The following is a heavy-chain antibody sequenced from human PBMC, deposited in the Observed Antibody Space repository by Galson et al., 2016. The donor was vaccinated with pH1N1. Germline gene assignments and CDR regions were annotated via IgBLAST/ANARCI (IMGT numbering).Heavy chain of an antibody. CDR1: GGSISSGGYY. V-gene: IGHV4-31*02. CDR3: ARNGNYYDSSGYYYSGVWAFDI. Sequence: VSGGSISSGGYYWSWIRQHPGKGLEWIGYIYYSGSTYYNPSLKSRVTISVDTSKNQFSLKLSSVTAADTAVYYCARNGNYYDSSGYYYSGVWAFDIWGQGTMVTVSS. D-gene: IGHD3-22*01. J-gene: IGHJ3*02. CDR2: IYYSGST.